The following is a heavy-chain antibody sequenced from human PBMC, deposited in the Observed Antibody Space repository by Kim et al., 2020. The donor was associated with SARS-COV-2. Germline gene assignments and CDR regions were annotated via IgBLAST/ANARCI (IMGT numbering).Heavy chain of an antibody. Sequence: GGSLRLSCAASGFTFSSYAMSWVRQAPGKGLEWVSAISGSGGSTYYADSVKGRFTISRDNSKNTLYLQMNSLRAEDTAVYYCAKDRVQLWFPKITGDYRFSASGFYYYGMDVWGQGTTVTVSS. V-gene: IGHV3-23*01. J-gene: IGHJ6*02. CDR3: AKDRVQLWFPKITGDYRFSASGFYYYGMDV. CDR1: GFTFSSYA. D-gene: IGHD5-18*01. CDR2: ISGSGGST.